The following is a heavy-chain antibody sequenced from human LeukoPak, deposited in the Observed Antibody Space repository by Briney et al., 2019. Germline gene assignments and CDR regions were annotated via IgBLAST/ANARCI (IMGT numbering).Heavy chain of an antibody. Sequence: PGRSLRLSCAASGFTFSSSGMHWVRHAPGKGLEWVAFIWSDGSNKYYADSVKSRFTISRDNPKDTVSVQKKSQGAEDTAVYFCARDRGTSSYDYWGQGTLVTVCS. CDR1: GFTFSSSG. CDR2: IWSDGSNK. J-gene: IGHJ4*02. CDR3: ARDRGTSSYDY. V-gene: IGHV3-33*01.